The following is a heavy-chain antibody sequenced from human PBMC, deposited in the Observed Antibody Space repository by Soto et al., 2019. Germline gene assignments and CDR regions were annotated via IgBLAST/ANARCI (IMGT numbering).Heavy chain of an antibody. D-gene: IGHD3-3*01. V-gene: IGHV1-18*01. CDR2: ISAYNGNT. J-gene: IGHJ6*02. CDR1: GYTFTSYG. CDR3: ARQGKNYVFWSGYYETSYYYYGMAV. Sequence: ASVKVSCKASGYTFTSYGISWVRQAPGQGLEWMGWISAYNGNTNYAQKLQGRVTMTTDTSTSTAYMELRSLRSDDTAVYYCARQGKNYVFWSGYYETSYYYYGMAVGGQGTTVTVS.